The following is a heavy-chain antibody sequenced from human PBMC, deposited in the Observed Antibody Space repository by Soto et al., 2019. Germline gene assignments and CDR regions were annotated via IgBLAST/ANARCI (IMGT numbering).Heavy chain of an antibody. CDR2: IIPIFGTA. V-gene: IGHV1-69*13. J-gene: IGHJ6*02. CDR3: ARDSLFGYREERSKTLNYYYYGMDV. D-gene: IGHD1-1*01. CDR1: GGTFSSYA. Sequence: ASVKVSCKASGGTFSSYAISWVRQAPGQGLEWMGGIIPIFGTANYAQKFQGRVTITADESTSTAYMELSSLRSEDTAVYYCARDSLFGYREERSKTLNYYYYGMDVWGQGTTVTVSS.